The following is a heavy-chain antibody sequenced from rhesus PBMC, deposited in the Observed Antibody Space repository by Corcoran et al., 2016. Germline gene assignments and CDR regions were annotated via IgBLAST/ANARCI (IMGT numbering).Heavy chain of an antibody. J-gene: IGHJ4*01. CDR2: SSSASSYI. CDR3: TSLYCSGGVCYGDY. CDR1: GFPLSTYG. V-gene: IGHV3S16*01. Sequence: EVKLVESGDGLVQPGGSLGLSCTASGFPLSTYGMRLVRQAPVKGLEWVSSSSSASSYIYYADSVKGRFTISRDNAKNSLSLQINSLRAEDTAVYYCTSLYCSGGVCYGDYWGQGVLVTVSS. D-gene: IGHD2-8*01.